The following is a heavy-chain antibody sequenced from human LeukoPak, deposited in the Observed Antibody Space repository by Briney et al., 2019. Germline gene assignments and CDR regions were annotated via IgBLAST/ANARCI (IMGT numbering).Heavy chain of an antibody. CDR3: ARADTERIAVAQALVCCDAFDI. V-gene: IGHV1-69*13. J-gene: IGHJ3*02. Sequence: SVKVSCKASGGTFSSYAISWVRQAPGQGLEWMGGIIPIFGTANYAQKFQGRVTITADESTSTAYMELSSLRSEDTAVYYCARADTERIAVAQALVCCDAFDIWGQGTMVSVSS. CDR2: IIPIFGTA. CDR1: GGTFSSYA. D-gene: IGHD6-19*01.